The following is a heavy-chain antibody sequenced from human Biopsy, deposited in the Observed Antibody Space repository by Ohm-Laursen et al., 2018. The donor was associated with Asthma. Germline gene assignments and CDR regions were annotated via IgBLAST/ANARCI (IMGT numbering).Heavy chain of an antibody. CDR3: VKDHSAGYYYFDD. Sequence: SLRLSCTASGFTFSSYSMHWVLQAPGRGPEYVSFIATDGSNKFYADSVKGRFTVSRDNSKHTLYLHMTGLRADDTGVYYCVKDHSAGYYYFDDWGQGAQVTVSS. V-gene: IGHV3-64D*08. CDR2: IATDGSNK. CDR1: GFTFSSYS. D-gene: IGHD2-21*01. J-gene: IGHJ4*02.